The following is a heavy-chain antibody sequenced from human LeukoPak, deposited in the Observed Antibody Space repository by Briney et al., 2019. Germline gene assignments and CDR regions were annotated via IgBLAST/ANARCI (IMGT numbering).Heavy chain of an antibody. J-gene: IGHJ6*03. Sequence: GGSLRLSCAASGFIFSSYGMHWVRQAPGKGLEWVSSITRSSSYMYYADSVKGRFTISRDNAKSSLYLQMNSLRDEDTAVYYCARDPYSGNYGDYYYYYMDVWGKGTTVTISS. D-gene: IGHD1-26*01. V-gene: IGHV3-21*01. CDR1: GFIFSSYG. CDR3: ARDPYSGNYGDYYYYYMDV. CDR2: ITRSSSYM.